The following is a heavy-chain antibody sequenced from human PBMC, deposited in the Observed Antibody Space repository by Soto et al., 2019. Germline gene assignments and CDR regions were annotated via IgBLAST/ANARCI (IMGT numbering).Heavy chain of an antibody. Sequence: SETLSLTCNGSGDPITSYFWTWIRQPAGKGLEWIGHVFPGGPTSHNSSLKSRVSMSIDTSKNQFSLTLTSVTAADTAVYYCARTLSGFTYGSRQFYFDYWGQGTLVTVSS. CDR3: ARTLSGFTYGSRQFYFDY. V-gene: IGHV4-4*07. CDR1: GDPITSYF. D-gene: IGHD3-10*01. J-gene: IGHJ4*02. CDR2: VFPGGPT.